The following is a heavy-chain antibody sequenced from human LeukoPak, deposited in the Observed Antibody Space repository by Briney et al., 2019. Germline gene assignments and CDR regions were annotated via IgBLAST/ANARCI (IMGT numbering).Heavy chain of an antibody. V-gene: IGHV1-18*01. Sequence: GASVKVSCKASGYTFTSYGISWVRQAPGQGLEWMGWISAYNGNTNYAQKLQGRVTMTTDTSTNTAYMELRSLRSDDTAVYYCARDRPPHSVYDSSFVGYYYYYGMDVWGQGTTVTVYS. CDR1: GYTFTSYG. CDR2: ISAYNGNT. CDR3: ARDRPPHSVYDSSFVGYYYYYGMDV. J-gene: IGHJ6*02. D-gene: IGHD5/OR15-5a*01.